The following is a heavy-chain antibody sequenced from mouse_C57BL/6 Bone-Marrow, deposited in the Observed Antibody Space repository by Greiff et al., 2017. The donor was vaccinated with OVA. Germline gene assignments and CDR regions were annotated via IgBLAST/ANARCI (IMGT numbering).Heavy chain of an antibody. D-gene: IGHD2-14*01. Sequence: EVKLVESGGGLVKPGGSLKLSCAASGFTFSDYGMHWVRQAPEKGLEWVAYISSGSSTIYYADTVKGRFTISRDNAKNTLFLQMTSLRSEDTAMYYCAREAGLWVRRGNYYAMDYWGQGTSVTVSS. CDR1: GFTFSDYG. CDR2: ISSGSSTI. CDR3: AREAGLWVRRGNYYAMDY. J-gene: IGHJ4*01. V-gene: IGHV5-17*01.